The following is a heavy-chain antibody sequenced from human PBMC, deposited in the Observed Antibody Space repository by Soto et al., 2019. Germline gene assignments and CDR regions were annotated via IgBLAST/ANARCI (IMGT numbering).Heavy chain of an antibody. J-gene: IGHJ4*02. CDR3: TTDGAQIAAAGTGGLYFDY. V-gene: IGHV3-15*07. CDR2: IKSNSDGGTT. CDR1: GFTFSSSA. Sequence: GGSLRLSCVASGFTFSSSAMNWVRQAPGKGLEWVGRIKSNSDGGTTDYAAPVKGRFTISRDDSKNTLYLQMNSLKTEDTAVYFCTTDGAQIAAAGTGGLYFDYWGQGTVVTVSS. D-gene: IGHD6-13*01.